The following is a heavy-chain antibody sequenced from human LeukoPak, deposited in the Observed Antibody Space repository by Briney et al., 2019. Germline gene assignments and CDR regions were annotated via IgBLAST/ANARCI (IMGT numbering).Heavy chain of an antibody. D-gene: IGHD3-22*01. CDR2: ISWNIGSI. Sequence: GGSLRLTCAASGFTFDDYAMHWVRQAPGKGLEWVSGISWNIGSIGYADSVKGRFTISRDNAKNSLYLQMNSLRAEDMAFYYCAKASGSSGYYYWYFDLRGRGTLVTVSS. CDR3: AKASGSSGYYYWYFDL. V-gene: IGHV3-9*03. CDR1: GFTFDDYA. J-gene: IGHJ2*01.